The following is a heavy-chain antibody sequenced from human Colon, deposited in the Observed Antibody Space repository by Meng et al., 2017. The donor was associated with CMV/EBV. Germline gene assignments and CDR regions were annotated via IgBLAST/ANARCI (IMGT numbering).Heavy chain of an antibody. CDR1: GYHSNSYG. V-gene: IGHV1-3*04. D-gene: IGHD1-26*01. J-gene: IGHJ4*02. CDR3: ARGRDSGSYFDY. CDR2: INTGKGKT. Sequence: SGYHSNSYGMHWVRQAPGKRREWMGWINTGKGKTKSSERFQGRVTITEDTYASTVYMELSSLTSEDTAVYYCARGRDSGSYFDYWGQGSLVTVSS.